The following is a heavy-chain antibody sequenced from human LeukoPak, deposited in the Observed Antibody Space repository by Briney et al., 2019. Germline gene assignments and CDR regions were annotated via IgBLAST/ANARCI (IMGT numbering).Heavy chain of an antibody. CDR1: GGSISSGDYY. V-gene: IGHV4-30-4*01. CDR2: NYYNDST. Sequence: SQTLSLTCTVSGGSISSGDYYWTRIRKPPAKGLEWIRYNYYNDSTYYNPSLKIRVTISVDTSKNQYSLKLSSVTTADTDVYYCARVTSDGVTGYEDIGYWGQGPWSPSPQ. D-gene: IGHD3-9*01. CDR3: ARVTSDGVTGYEDIGY. J-gene: IGHJ4*02.